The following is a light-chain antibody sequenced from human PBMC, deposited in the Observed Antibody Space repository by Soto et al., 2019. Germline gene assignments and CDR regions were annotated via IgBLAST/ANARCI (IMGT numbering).Light chain of an antibody. Sequence: QSVLTQPPSESGAPGRRVTISCTGSSSNIGEGYDVHWYQQLPGTAPKLLIYGNSNRPSGVPDRFYGSKSGTSASLAITGLQAEDEPDYYCQSYDRSLSGYVFGTGTKLTVL. CDR2: GNS. J-gene: IGLJ1*01. V-gene: IGLV1-40*01. CDR1: SSNIGEGYD. CDR3: QSYDRSLSGYV.